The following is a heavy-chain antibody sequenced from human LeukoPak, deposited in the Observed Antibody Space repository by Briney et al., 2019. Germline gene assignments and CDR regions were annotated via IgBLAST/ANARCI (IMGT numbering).Heavy chain of an antibody. CDR3: ARAPGIAAAGASDY. V-gene: IGHV4-34*01. CDR2: INHSGST. J-gene: IGHJ4*02. Sequence: SETLSLTCTVSGGSINKYYWSWIRQPPGKGLEWIGEINHSGSTNYNPSLKSRVAISVDTSKNQFSLKLSSVTAADTAVYYCARAPGIAAAGASDYWGQGTLVTVSS. D-gene: IGHD6-13*01. CDR1: GGSINKYY.